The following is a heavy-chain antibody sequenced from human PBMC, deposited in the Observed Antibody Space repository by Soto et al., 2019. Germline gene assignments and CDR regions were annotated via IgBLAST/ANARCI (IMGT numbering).Heavy chain of an antibody. Sequence: QVQLVQSGAEVKKPGASVKVSCKASGYIFTSYGISWVRQAPGQGLEWMGWISAYNGHTNYAQKFQGRVTITRDTSASTAYMELSSLRSEDTAVYYCARGDTAMVNRYYYYGMDVWGQGTTVTVSS. V-gene: IGHV1-18*04. CDR2: ISAYNGHT. CDR3: ARGDTAMVNRYYYYGMDV. J-gene: IGHJ6*02. CDR1: GYIFTSYG. D-gene: IGHD5-18*01.